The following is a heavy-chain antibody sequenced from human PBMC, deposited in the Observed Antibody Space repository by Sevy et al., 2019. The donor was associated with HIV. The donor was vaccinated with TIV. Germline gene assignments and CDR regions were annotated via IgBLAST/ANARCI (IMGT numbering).Heavy chain of an antibody. CDR2: MNPNSGNT. D-gene: IGHD3-16*02. Sequence: ASVKVSCKASGYTFTSYDINWVRQATGQGLEWMGWMNPNSGNTGYAQKFQGRVTMTRNTSISTAYMELSSLRSEDTAVYYWAGGRRNHYVWGSYRYHLDYWGQGTLVTVSS. J-gene: IGHJ4*02. V-gene: IGHV1-8*01. CDR3: AGGRRNHYVWGSYRYHLDY. CDR1: GYTFTSYD.